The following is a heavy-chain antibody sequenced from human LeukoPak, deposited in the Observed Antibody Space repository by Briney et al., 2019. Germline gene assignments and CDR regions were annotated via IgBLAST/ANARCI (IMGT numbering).Heavy chain of an antibody. CDR3: ARTYYDYVGGSYREDTLDS. CDR1: GGTFSSYG. V-gene: IGHV1-69*13. D-gene: IGHD3-16*02. CDR2: IIPVFGTA. Sequence: ASVKLSCKSSGGTFSSYGISWVRQAPGQGLEWMGGIIPVFGTANYAQRFQGRVTITADESTSTAYMELSSLRSEDTAVYCARTYYDYVGGSYREDTLDSWGQGTLVTVSS. J-gene: IGHJ4*02.